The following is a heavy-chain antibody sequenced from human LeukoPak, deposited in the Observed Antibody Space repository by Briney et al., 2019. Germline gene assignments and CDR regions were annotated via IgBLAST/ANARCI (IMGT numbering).Heavy chain of an antibody. J-gene: IGHJ3*02. CDR3: ASPSSGQSFDI. D-gene: IGHD6-19*01. CDR2: IYTGGNT. CDR1: GFIVSSNY. V-gene: IGHV3-53*01. Sequence: QPGGSLRLSCAASGFIVSSNYMNWVRQAPGKGLEWVSVIYTGGNTYYADPVKGRFTISRDNSKNTLYLQMHSLRAEDTAVYYCASPSSGQSFDIWGQGTMVTVSS.